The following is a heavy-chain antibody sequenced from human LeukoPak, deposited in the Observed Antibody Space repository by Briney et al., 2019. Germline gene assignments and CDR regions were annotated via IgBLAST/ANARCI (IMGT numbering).Heavy chain of an antibody. CDR2: IYYSGST. J-gene: IGHJ4*02. Sequence: SETLSLTCTVSGGSISSSIYYWGCIRQPPEKGLEWIGSIYYSGSTYYNPSLKSRVTISVDTSKNQFSLKLSSVTAADTAVYYCARDNDMGFEYWGQGTLVTVSS. V-gene: IGHV4-39*02. CDR3: ARDNDMGFEY. CDR1: GGSISSSIYY. D-gene: IGHD3-9*01.